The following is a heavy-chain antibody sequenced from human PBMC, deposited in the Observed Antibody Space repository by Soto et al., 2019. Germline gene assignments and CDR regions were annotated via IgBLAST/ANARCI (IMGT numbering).Heavy chain of an antibody. CDR3: ARSSGEQWLVLTVIFSAFDI. D-gene: IGHD6-19*01. Sequence: GGSLRLSCAASGFTFSSYGMHWVRQAPGKGLEWVAVIWYDGSNKYYADSVKGRFTISRDNSKNTLYLQMNSLRAEDTAVYYCARSSGEQWLVLTVIFSAFDIWGQGTMVTVSS. J-gene: IGHJ3*02. CDR1: GFTFSSYG. V-gene: IGHV3-33*01. CDR2: IWYDGSNK.